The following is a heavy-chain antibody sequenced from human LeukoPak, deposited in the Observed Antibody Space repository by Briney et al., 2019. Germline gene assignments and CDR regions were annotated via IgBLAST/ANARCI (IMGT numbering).Heavy chain of an antibody. J-gene: IGHJ4*02. CDR2: ISSSSSYI. CDR3: ARIRDYYDSSGIEDY. V-gene: IGHV3-21*01. Sequence: GGSLRLSCAASGFTFSSYSMNWVRQAPGKGLEWVSSISSSSSYIYYADSVKGRFTISRDNAKNSLYLQMNSLRAEDTAVYHCARIRDYYDSSGIEDYWGQGTLVTVSS. CDR1: GFTFSSYS. D-gene: IGHD3-22*01.